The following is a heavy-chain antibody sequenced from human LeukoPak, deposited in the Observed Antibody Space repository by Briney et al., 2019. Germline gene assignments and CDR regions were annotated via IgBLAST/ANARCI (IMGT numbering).Heavy chain of an antibody. CDR2: IIPILGIA. J-gene: IGHJ4*02. CDR3: ASDEWEPRGLSTPDY. CDR1: GGTFSSYA. Sequence: SVKVSCKASGGTFSSYAISWVRQAPGQGLEWMGRIIPILGIANYAQKFQGRVTITADKSTSTAYMELSSLRSEDTAVYYCASDEWEPRGLSTPDYWGQGTLVTVSS. D-gene: IGHD1-26*01. V-gene: IGHV1-69*04.